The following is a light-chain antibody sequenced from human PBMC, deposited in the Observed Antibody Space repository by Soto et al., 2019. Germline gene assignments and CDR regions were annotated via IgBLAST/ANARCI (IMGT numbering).Light chain of an antibody. V-gene: IGKV1-5*03. Sequence: DIQMTQSPSTLSASVGDRVTITCRASQSINNWLAWYQQKPGKAPKLLIYKAPNLDIGVPSRFSGSGSGTEFPLTISSLQPDDFATYYCQQYDTYWTFGQGTKVEIK. J-gene: IGKJ1*01. CDR1: QSINNW. CDR3: QQYDTYWT. CDR2: KAP.